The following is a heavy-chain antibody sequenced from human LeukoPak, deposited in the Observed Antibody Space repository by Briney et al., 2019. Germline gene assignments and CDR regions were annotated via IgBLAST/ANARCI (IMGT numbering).Heavy chain of an antibody. CDR3: ARIYCSSTSCYPDSYFDY. D-gene: IGHD2-2*01. CDR2: IVVGSGNT. J-gene: IGHJ4*02. Sequence: SVKVSCKASGFTFTSSAMQWVRQARGQRLEWIGWIVVGSGNTNYAQKFQERVTINRDMSTSTAYMELSSLRSEDTAVYYCARIYCSSTSCYPDSYFDYWGQGTLVTVSS. V-gene: IGHV1-58*02. CDR1: GFTFTSSA.